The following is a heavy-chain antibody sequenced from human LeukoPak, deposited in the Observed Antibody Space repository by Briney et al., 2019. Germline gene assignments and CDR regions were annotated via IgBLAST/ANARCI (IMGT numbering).Heavy chain of an antibody. CDR1: GYTFTYRY. D-gene: IGHD2-2*01. CDR3: ASSLVVPAASPVYYYGMDV. J-gene: IGHJ6*02. V-gene: IGHV1-45*02. Sequence: ASVKVSCKASGYTFTYRYLHWVRQAPGQALEWMGWITPFNGNTNYAQKFQDRVTITRDRSMSTAYMELSSLRSEDTAMYYRASSLVVPAASPVYYYGMDVWGQGTTVTVSS. CDR2: ITPFNGNT.